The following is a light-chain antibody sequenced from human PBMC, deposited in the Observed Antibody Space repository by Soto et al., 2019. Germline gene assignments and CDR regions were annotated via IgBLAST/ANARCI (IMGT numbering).Light chain of an antibody. V-gene: IGLV1-40*01. CDR3: QSYDSSLSAWV. J-gene: IGLJ3*02. Sequence: QSVLTQPPSVSGAPGQRVTISCTGGSSTIGAGYNVHWYQQFPGTAPKLLIYGNSNRPSGVPDRFSGSKSGTSASLAITGLQAEDEADYYCQSYDSSLSAWVFGGGTKLTVL. CDR1: SSTIGAGYN. CDR2: GNS.